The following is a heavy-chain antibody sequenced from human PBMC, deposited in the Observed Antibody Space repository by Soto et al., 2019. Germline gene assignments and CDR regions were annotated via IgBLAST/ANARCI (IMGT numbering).Heavy chain of an antibody. Sequence: QITLKESGPTLVKPTQTLTLTCTFSGFSLTTDRVGVGWIRQPPGEALEWLAVIYWDDSKTYRPSLESRLTISNGSCKNRVALTMTSMDSLDTATYYCAHAYGGRSLYWGQGTLVTVSS. CDR3: AHAYGGRSLY. D-gene: IGHD1-26*01. V-gene: IGHV2-5*02. CDR2: IYWDDSK. J-gene: IGHJ4*02. CDR1: GFSLTTDRVG.